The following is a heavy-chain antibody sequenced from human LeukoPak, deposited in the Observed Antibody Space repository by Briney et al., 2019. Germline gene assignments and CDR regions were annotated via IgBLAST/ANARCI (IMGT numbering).Heavy chain of an antibody. J-gene: IGHJ1*01. CDR3: ARDWVF. Sequence: GGSLRLSCVDSGVTFSNYWMNWVRQAPGKGLEWVADINQDGSEKYYVDSVKGRFTISRDNAKKSLYLQMDSLRAQDTAVYYCARDWVFWGQGTLVIVSS. CDR2: INQDGSEK. D-gene: IGHD2-8*01. V-gene: IGHV3-7*01. CDR1: GVTFSNYW.